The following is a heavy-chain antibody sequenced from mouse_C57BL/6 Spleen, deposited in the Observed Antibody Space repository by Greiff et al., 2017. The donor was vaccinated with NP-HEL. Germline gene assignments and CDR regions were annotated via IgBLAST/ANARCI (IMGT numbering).Heavy chain of an antibody. D-gene: IGHD1-1*02. CDR3: ARKDYDYAMDY. CDR1: GYTFTSYW. V-gene: IGHV1-52*01. CDR2: IDPSDSET. J-gene: IGHJ4*01. Sequence: QVQLQQPGAELVRPGSSVKLSCKASGYTFTSYWMHWVKQRPLQGLDWIGNIDPSDSETHYNQKFKDKATLTVDKSSSTAYMQLSSLTSEDSAVYYCARKDYDYAMDYWGQGTSVTVSS.